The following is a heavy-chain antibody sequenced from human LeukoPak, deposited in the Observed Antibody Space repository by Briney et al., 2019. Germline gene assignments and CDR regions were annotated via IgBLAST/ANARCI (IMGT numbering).Heavy chain of an antibody. D-gene: IGHD6-19*01. Sequence: LSLTCTVSGASVSSASYWTWIRQAPGKGLEWVSYISGTSGTIFYTDSVKGRFTISRDNAKNSLYLQMNSLRAEDTAVYFCARGRGSGSHGDWFDPWGQGTLVTVSS. CDR1: GASVSSASY. CDR2: ISGTSGTI. CDR3: ARGRGSGSHGDWFDP. J-gene: IGHJ5*02. V-gene: IGHV3-11*01.